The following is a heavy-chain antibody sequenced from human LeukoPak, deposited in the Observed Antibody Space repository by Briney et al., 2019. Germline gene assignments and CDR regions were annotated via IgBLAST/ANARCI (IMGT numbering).Heavy chain of an antibody. D-gene: IGHD5-12*01. V-gene: IGHV4-59*01. CDR2: IYYSGST. CDR1: GGSISSYY. Sequence: SETLSLTCTVSGGSISSYYWSWIRQPPGKGLEWIGYIYYSGSTNYNPSLKSRVTISVDTSKNQFSLKLSSVTAADTAVYYCAGAVHVDIVATIGLYYFDYWGQGTLVTVSS. CDR3: AGAVHVDIVATIGLYYFDY. J-gene: IGHJ4*02.